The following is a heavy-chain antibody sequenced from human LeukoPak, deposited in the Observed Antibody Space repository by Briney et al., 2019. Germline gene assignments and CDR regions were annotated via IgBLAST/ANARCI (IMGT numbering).Heavy chain of an antibody. Sequence: EASVTVSCKASGYSFSVHGITWVRQAPGQGLEWMGWISAYNGNTKYAQNLQGRVTMTTDISTSTAYMELRSLRSDDTAVYYCARPGADCGSAGCYTYPYYGLDVWGQGTTVTVSS. J-gene: IGHJ6*02. V-gene: IGHV1-18*01. CDR1: GYSFSVHG. CDR3: ARPGADCGSAGCYTYPYYGLDV. D-gene: IGHD2-2*02. CDR2: ISAYNGNT.